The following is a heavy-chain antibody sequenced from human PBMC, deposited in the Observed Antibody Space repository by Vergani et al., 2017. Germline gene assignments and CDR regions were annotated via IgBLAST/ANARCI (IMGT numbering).Heavy chain of an antibody. CDR2: ISGSGGST. CDR1: GFTFNHYA. D-gene: IGHD6-19*01. Sequence: EVQLLESGGDLVQPGGSLRLSCAASGFTFNHYAMNWVRQAPGKGLEWVSGISGSGGSTYYAGSVKGRFTISRDSSKNTLYLQMNSPSAGDTAGYFCARHSTVEWLVKLGWIDPWGQGILVTVSS. CDR3: ARHSTVEWLVKLGWIDP. V-gene: IGHV3-23*01. J-gene: IGHJ5*02.